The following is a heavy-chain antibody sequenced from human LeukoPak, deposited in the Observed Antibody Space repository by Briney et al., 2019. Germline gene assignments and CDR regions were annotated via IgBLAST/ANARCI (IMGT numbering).Heavy chain of an antibody. D-gene: IGHD3-3*01. J-gene: IGHJ5*02. CDR1: GGSFTNYH. V-gene: IGHV4-34*01. Sequence: PSETLSLTCAVYGGSFTNYHWSWIRQPPGKGLEWIGEVHHSGSTNYNPSLKSRVTISVDTSKNQFSLKLSSVTAADTAVYYCARGTGLVTIFGVVQNWFDPWGQGTLVTVSS. CDR2: VHHSGST. CDR3: ARGTGLVTIFGVVQNWFDP.